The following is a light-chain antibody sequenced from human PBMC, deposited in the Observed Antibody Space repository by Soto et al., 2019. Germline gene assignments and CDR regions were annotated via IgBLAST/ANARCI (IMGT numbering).Light chain of an antibody. J-gene: IGKJ5*01. CDR1: QGIRND. Sequence: DIQMTQSPSSLSASVGDRVTITCRASQGIRNDIGWDQQKPGKAPKRLIYAASSLQSWVPSRFSGSGSGTEFTLTISSLQPEDFATYYCLQHNSYPLTFGQGTRLEIK. V-gene: IGKV1-17*01. CDR2: AAS. CDR3: LQHNSYPLT.